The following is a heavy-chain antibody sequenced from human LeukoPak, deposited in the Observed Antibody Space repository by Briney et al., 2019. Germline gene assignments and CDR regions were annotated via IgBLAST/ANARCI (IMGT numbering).Heavy chain of an antibody. Sequence: PGGSLRLSCAASGFTFSSYEMNWVRQAPGKGLEWVSYISSSSNTIYYAESVKGRFTISRDNAKNSLYLQMNSLRAEDTAVYYCARIVVAATKLDAFDIWGQGTMVTVSS. V-gene: IGHV3-48*03. D-gene: IGHD2-15*01. CDR2: ISSSSNTI. CDR3: ARIVVAATKLDAFDI. J-gene: IGHJ3*02. CDR1: GFTFSSYE.